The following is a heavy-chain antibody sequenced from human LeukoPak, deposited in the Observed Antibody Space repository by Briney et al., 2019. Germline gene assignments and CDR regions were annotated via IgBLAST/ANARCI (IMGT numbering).Heavy chain of an antibody. J-gene: IGHJ3*02. V-gene: IGHV1-24*01. Sequence: GASVKVSCKVSGYTLTELSMHWVRQAPGKGLEWMGGFDPEDGETIYAQKFQGRVTMTEDTSADTADMELSSLRSEDTAVYYCATSPGVALADAFDIWGQGTMVTVSS. D-gene: IGHD5-12*01. CDR2: FDPEDGET. CDR3: ATSPGVALADAFDI. CDR1: GYTLTELS.